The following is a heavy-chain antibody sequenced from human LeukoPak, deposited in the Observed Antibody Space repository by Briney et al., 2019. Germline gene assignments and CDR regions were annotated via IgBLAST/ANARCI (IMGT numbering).Heavy chain of an antibody. V-gene: IGHV1-69*06. J-gene: IGHJ5*02. D-gene: IGHD3-10*01. CDR3: AGGGITMVRGAPYNWFDP. CDR2: IIPSFGTA. CDR1: GGTFSSYS. Sequence: ASVKLSCKASGGTFSSYSISWVRQAPGKGLEWVGGIIPSFGTANYAQKLQGRVTITADKSTSTAYMELSSLRSEDTAVYYCAGGGITMVRGAPYNWFDPWGQGTLVTVSS.